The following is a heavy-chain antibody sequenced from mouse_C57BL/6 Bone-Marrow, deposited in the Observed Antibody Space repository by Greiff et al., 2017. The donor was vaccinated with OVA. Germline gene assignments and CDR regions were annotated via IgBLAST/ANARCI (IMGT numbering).Heavy chain of an antibody. CDR3: ARFEYYGSSYGFDY. V-gene: IGHV1-72*01. Sequence: VKQRPGRGLEWIGRIDPNSGGTKYNEKFKSKATLTVDKPSSTAYMQLSSLTSEDSAVYYCARFEYYGSSYGFDYWGQGTTLTVSS. J-gene: IGHJ2*01. D-gene: IGHD1-1*01. CDR2: IDPNSGGT.